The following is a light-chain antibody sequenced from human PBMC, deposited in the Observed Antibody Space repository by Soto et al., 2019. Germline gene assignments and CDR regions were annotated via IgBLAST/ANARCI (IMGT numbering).Light chain of an antibody. CDR1: QSVSSN. V-gene: IGKV3-15*01. CDR3: QQYNNWALT. J-gene: IGKJ4*01. CDR2: GAS. Sequence: EIVMTQPPATLSVSPEERATLSCRASQSVSSNLAWYQQKPGQAPRLLIYGASTRATGIPARFSGSGSGTEFTLTISSLQSEDFAVYYCQQYNNWALTFGGGTKVDIK.